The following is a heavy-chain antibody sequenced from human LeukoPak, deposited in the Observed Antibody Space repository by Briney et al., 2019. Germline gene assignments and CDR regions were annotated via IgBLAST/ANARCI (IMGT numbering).Heavy chain of an antibody. D-gene: IGHD2-2*01. CDR3: ARSLGAQLPPIH. J-gene: IGHJ4*02. CDR1: GDSISRYY. CDR2: IYYSGST. V-gene: IGHV4-59*01. Sequence: SETLSLTCTVSGDSISRYYWSWIRQPPGKGPEWIGYIYYSGSTNYNPSLKSRVTISIDTSKNQFSLRLTSVTAADTAVYYCARSLGAQLPPIHWGQGTLVTVYS.